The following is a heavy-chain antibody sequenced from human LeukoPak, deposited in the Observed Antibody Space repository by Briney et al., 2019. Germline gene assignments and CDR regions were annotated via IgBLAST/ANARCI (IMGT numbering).Heavy chain of an antibody. V-gene: IGHV3-48*01. J-gene: IGHJ4*02. CDR1: GFTFSSDS. D-gene: IGHD4-17*01. CDR3: ARQVTTYDF. Sequence: GGSLRLSCAASGFTFSSDSMNWVRQAPGKGPGWVSYISSSYITYYADSVKGRFTISRDNAKNSLYLQMNSLRAEDTAVYYCARQVTTYDFWGQGTLVTVSS. CDR2: ISSSYIT.